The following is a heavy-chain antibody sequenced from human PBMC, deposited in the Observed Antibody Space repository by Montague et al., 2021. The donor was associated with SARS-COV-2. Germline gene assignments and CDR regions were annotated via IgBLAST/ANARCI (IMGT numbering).Heavy chain of an antibody. CDR1: RFTFSDFW. V-gene: IGHV3-7*01. CDR3: ARGSTGWYAIFGHYGMDV. D-gene: IGHD6-19*01. Sequence: SLRLSCAASRFTFSDFWMNWVRQAPGKGLEWVADIKHDGSEKSYXXSLKVRFTISRDNAKNSLYLQMNSLRAEDTAVYYCARGSTGWYAIFGHYGMDVWGQGTTVTVSS. CDR2: IKHDGSEK. J-gene: IGHJ6*02.